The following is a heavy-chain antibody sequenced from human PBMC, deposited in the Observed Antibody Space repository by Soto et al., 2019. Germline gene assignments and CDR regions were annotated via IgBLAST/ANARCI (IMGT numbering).Heavy chain of an antibody. CDR1: GFMFEHYA. D-gene: IGHD1-1*01. V-gene: IGHV3-23*01. CDR2: ISGNGENT. J-gene: IGHJ4*02. CDR3: AKPAGTPTTDLDF. Sequence: EVQLLESGGDLVQPGGSLRLTGRTSGFMFEHYAMSWVRQAPGKRLEWVSTISGNGENTHYAGSVRGRFTISRDNSKTTVYLQMNRWGVEDPAVYYCAKPAGTPTTDLDFWGLGTLVTVAS.